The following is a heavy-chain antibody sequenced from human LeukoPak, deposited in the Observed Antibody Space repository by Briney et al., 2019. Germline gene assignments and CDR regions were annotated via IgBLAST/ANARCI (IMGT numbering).Heavy chain of an antibody. D-gene: IGHD3-10*01. CDR1: GFNTNKYA. V-gene: IGHV3-23*01. Sequence: GGSLRLSCAASGFNTNKYAMTWVRQAPGKGLEWVSGISLSGDDTYYADSVKGRFIISRDDSKNTLYLQLNSLRAEDTAVYYCARGVISHFYGFDIWGQGTMVTVSS. CDR3: ARGVISHFYGFDI. J-gene: IGHJ3*02. CDR2: ISLSGDDT.